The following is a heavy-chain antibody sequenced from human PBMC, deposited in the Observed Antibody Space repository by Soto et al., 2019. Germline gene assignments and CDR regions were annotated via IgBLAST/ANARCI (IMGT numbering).Heavy chain of an antibody. D-gene: IGHD3-22*01. CDR3: ARGLYYDSSGYSYFPFDY. V-gene: IGHV1-69*13. J-gene: IGHJ4*02. CDR2: VIPIFGTA. CDR1: GGTFSSYA. Sequence: ASVKVSCKASGGTFSSYAISWVRQAPGQGLEWMGGVIPIFGTANYAQKFQGRVTITADESTSTAYMELSSLRSEDTAVYYCARGLYYDSSGYSYFPFDYWGQGTLVTVSS.